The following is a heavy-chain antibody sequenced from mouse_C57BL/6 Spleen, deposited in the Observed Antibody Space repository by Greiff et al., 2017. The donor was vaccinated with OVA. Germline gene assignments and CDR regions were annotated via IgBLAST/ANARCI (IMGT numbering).Heavy chain of an antibody. Sequence: EVQLVESGPGLVKPSQSLSLTCSVTGYSITSGYYWNWIRQFPGNKLEWMGYISYDGSNNYNPSLKNRISITRDTSKNQFFLKLNSVTTEDTATYYCAREMVTHFDYWGQGTTLTVSS. CDR2: ISYDGSN. J-gene: IGHJ2*01. CDR1: GYSITSGYY. CDR3: AREMVTHFDY. D-gene: IGHD2-3*01. V-gene: IGHV3-6*01.